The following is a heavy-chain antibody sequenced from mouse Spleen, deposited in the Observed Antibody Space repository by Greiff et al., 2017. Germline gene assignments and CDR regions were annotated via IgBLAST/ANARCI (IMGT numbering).Heavy chain of an antibody. CDR2: IYPGDGDT. CDR1: GYAFSSYW. CDR3: ARSSDYYGSSWFAY. V-gene: IGHV1-80*01. D-gene: IGHD1-1*01. Sequence: QVQLQQSGAELLKPGASVKISCKASGYAFSSYWMNWVKQRPGKGLEWIGQIYPGDGDTNYNGKFKGKATLTADKSSSTAYMQLSSLTSEDSAVYYCARSSDYYGSSWFAYWGQGTLVTVSA. J-gene: IGHJ3*01.